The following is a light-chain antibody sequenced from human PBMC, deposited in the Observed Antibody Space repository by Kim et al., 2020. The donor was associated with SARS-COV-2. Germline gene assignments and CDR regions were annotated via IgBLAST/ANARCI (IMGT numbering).Light chain of an antibody. J-gene: IGKJ5*01. Sequence: ASVGDRVTITSRASQDIRNELGWYQQNPGRAPKRLIYGASSLQSGVPSRFSGSGSGTEFTLTISSVQPEDFATYFCLQHSTYPITFGQGTRLEIK. CDR1: QDIRNE. CDR3: LQHSTYPIT. CDR2: GAS. V-gene: IGKV1-17*01.